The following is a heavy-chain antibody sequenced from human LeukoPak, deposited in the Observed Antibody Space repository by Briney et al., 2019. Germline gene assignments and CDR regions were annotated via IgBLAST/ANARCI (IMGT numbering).Heavy chain of an antibody. Sequence: GGSLRLSCAASGFTFSDAWVSWVRQAPGKGLEWVRRIKSKTHGGTTQYAAPVKGRFTISRDDSKTTVYLQMNSLKSEDAAMYYCTTERPYFDNWGQGTLVTVSS. V-gene: IGHV3-15*01. CDR2: IKSKTHGGTT. CDR1: GFTFSDAW. J-gene: IGHJ4*02. CDR3: TTERPYFDN.